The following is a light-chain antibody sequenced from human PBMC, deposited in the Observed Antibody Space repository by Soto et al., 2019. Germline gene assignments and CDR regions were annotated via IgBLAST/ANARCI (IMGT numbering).Light chain of an antibody. CDR1: QSVSSSY. Sequence: EIVLTQSPGTLSLSPGERATLSCRASQSVSSSYLAWYQQRPSQAPRLLIYGASSRATGIPERFSGSGSGTDFTLTISILEPEDFAVYYCQQYDDSQLTFGGGTKVEIK. CDR2: GAS. CDR3: QQYDDSQLT. V-gene: IGKV3-20*01. J-gene: IGKJ4*01.